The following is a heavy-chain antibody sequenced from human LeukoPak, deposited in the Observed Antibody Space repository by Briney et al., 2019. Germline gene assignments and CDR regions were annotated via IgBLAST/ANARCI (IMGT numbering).Heavy chain of an antibody. CDR3: ARAGPSSSWHQFDY. CDR2: IYSGGST. J-gene: IGHJ4*02. CDR1: GFTVSRNY. D-gene: IGHD6-13*01. Sequence: GGSLRLSCAASGFTVSRNYMSWVRQAPGKGLEWVSVIYSGGSTYYADSVKGRFTISRDNTKNTLYLQMNSLRAEDTAVYYCARAGPSSSWHQFDYWGQGTLVTVSS. V-gene: IGHV3-66*01.